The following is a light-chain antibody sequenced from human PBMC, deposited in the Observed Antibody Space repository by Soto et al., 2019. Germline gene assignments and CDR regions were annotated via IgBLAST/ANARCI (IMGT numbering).Light chain of an antibody. CDR1: QRLSASD. CDR2: GVS. Sequence: IVMTQSPDTLSVSPGERAALSCRASQRLSASDIAWYQQKPGQAPKFLIYGVSSRATGIPDRFSGSGSGTDFTLTISSLQSEDFAVYYCQQYHNWPRTFGQGTKVDIK. CDR3: QQYHNWPRT. V-gene: IGKV3D-15*01. J-gene: IGKJ1*01.